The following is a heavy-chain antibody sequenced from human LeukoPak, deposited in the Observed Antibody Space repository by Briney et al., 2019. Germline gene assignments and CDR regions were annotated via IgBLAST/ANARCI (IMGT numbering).Heavy chain of an antibody. CDR2: ISVNGSQK. D-gene: IGHD2-21*01. V-gene: IGHV3-30*03. Sequence: GRSLRLSCVASGFTFNKYGMDWVRQAPGKGLEWVAVISVNGSQKNYAESVQGRFTVSRDNSNNSLYLEVNSLRTEDTAVYYGGVPVVRGAAWFGYWGQGTLVTVSS. J-gene: IGHJ4*02. CDR1: GFTFNKYG. CDR3: GVPVVRGAAWFGY.